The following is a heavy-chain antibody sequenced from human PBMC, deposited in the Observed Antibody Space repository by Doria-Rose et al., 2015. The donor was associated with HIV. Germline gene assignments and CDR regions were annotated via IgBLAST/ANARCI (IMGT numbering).Heavy chain of an antibody. Sequence: QITLKESGPVLVKPTETLTLTCTVSGVSLSSPGMGVSWIRQPPGKALEWLANILSDDERSYTTSLKSRLTISRGTSKSQVVLTMTDADPVDTATYYCARIKSSRWYHKYYFDFWGQGTLVIVSA. V-gene: IGHV2-26*01. J-gene: IGHJ4*02. CDR2: ILSDDER. CDR1: GVSLSSPGMG. D-gene: IGHD6-13*01. CDR3: ARIKSSRWYHKYYFDF.